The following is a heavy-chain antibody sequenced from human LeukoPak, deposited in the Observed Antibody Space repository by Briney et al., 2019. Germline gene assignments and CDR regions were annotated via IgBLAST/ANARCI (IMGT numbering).Heavy chain of an antibody. J-gene: IGHJ3*02. Sequence: SETLSLTCAVYGGSFSGYYWSWIRQPPGKGLEWIGEINHSGSTYYNPSLKSRVTISVDTSKNQFSLKLSSVTAADAAVYYCARYMVRGVIYPLNDAFDIWGQGTMVTVSS. CDR1: GGSFSGYY. CDR2: INHSGST. D-gene: IGHD3-10*01. CDR3: ARYMVRGVIYPLNDAFDI. V-gene: IGHV4-34*01.